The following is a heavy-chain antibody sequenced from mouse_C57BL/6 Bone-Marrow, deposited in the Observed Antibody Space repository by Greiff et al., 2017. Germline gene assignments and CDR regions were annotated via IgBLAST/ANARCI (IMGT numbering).Heavy chain of an antibody. CDR2: IDPNSGGT. Sequence: QVQLQQSGAELVKPGASVKLSCKASGYTFTSYWMHWVKQRPGRGLEWIGRIDPNSGGTKYNEKFKSKATLTVDKPSSTAYMQLSSLTSEDSAVYYCARYLNMGTPDAMDYWGQGTSVTVSS. CDR1: GYTFTSYW. D-gene: IGHD2-14*01. CDR3: ARYLNMGTPDAMDY. J-gene: IGHJ4*01. V-gene: IGHV1-72*01.